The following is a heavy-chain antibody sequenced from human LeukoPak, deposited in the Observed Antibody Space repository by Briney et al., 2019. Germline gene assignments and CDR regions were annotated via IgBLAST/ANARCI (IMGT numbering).Heavy chain of an antibody. CDR1: GYTFTDYY. CDR2: INPDSGAT. CDR3: ARDLCHGGSCFHFDS. V-gene: IGHV1-2*02. J-gene: IGHJ4*02. Sequence: ASVKVSCKTSGYTFTDYYVHWVRQAPGQGLEWLAWINPDSGATNFAQRFQRRVTMTRDTSVNTVHMELNRLRSDDTAVYYCARDLCHGGSCFHFDSWGQGTLVTVSS. D-gene: IGHD2-15*01.